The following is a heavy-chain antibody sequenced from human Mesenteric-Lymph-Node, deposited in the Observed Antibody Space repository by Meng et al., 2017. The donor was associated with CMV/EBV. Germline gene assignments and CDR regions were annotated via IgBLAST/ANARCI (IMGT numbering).Heavy chain of an antibody. CDR1: GYTFTSYY. D-gene: IGHD2-8*02. CDR3: ARDHALVGGAFDY. CDR2: INCSSGTS. Sequence: ASGYTFTSYYIHWIRQAPGRGLEWMGIINCSSGTSSYAQRFQGRVSMTRDTSTSTVYMELYGLTSEDTAVYYCARDHALVGGAFDYWGQGTLVTRLL. J-gene: IGHJ4*02. V-gene: IGHV1-46*01.